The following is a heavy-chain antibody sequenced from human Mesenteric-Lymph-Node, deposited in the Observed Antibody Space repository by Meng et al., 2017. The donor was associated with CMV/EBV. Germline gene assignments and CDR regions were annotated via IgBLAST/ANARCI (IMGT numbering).Heavy chain of an antibody. V-gene: IGHV4-39*07. CDR2: IYYSGST. CDR3: ARETRDFGALIDY. D-gene: IGHD3-3*01. J-gene: IGHJ4*02. CDR1: GGSISSSSYY. Sequence: GSLRLSCTVSGGSISSSSYYWGWIRQPPGKGLEWIGSIYYSGSTNYNPSLKSRVTISVDTSKNQFSLKLSSVTAADTAVYYCARETRDFGALIDYWGQGTLVTVSS.